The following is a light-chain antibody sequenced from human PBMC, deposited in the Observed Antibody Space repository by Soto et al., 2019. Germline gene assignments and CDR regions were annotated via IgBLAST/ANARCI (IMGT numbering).Light chain of an antibody. Sequence: QSALTQTPSVSGAPGQKITMSCTGSSSNIGAGYDVHWYQQVPGAAPRLLIYADNNRPSGVPDRFSASKSGTSASLAITGLQGEDEANYYCQSYDTSLSGAIFGAGTQLTVL. V-gene: IGLV1-40*01. CDR2: ADN. J-gene: IGLJ2*01. CDR3: QSYDTSLSGAI. CDR1: SSNIGAGYD.